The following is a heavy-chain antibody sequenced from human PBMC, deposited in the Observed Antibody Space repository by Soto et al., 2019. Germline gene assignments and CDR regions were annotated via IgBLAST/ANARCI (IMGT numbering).Heavy chain of an antibody. CDR2: IYHSGST. CDR3: ARHELDYYDSSGYYCPFGY. CDR1: NGSISNPIYY. Sequence: SETLSLTCTVSNGSISNPIYYWGWMRQPPGKGLEWIGSIYHSGSTYYNPSLQGRVTISVDTSKNQFSLKLSSVTAADTAVYYCARHELDYYDSSGYYCPFGYWGQGTLVTVSS. V-gene: IGHV4-39*01. J-gene: IGHJ4*02. D-gene: IGHD3-22*01.